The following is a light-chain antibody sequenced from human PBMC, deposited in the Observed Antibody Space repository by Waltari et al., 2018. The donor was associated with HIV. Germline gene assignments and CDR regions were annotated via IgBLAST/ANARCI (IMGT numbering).Light chain of an antibody. CDR3: ETWCRNIRV. Sequence: QPVLTQRFSASADLGSSVKLTCTLSSGHSHYISEWHHRQPGKSPRIMLKRTGSRNYNRGSGIPDRFSGSSSGADRYLTVSNVQSEEEADYYCETWCRNIRVFGGGTKLTVL. J-gene: IGLJ3*02. V-gene: IGLV4-60*03. CDR1: SGHSHYI. CDR2: RTGSRNY.